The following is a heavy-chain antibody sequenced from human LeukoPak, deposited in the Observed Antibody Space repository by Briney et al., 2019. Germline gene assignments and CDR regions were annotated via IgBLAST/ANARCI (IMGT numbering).Heavy chain of an antibody. V-gene: IGHV3-49*03. J-gene: IGHJ4*02. CDR1: GSTSGDDA. CDR3: TRDRVGLWWFN. D-gene: IGHD2-21*01. CDR2: IRSKTYGGTT. Sequence: TGGSLRLSCTASGSTSGDDALNWFRQAPGKGLEWVGFIRSKTYGGTTECAASAKGRFTISRDDSKSIAYLQMNSLKTEDTAVYYCTRDRVGLWWFNWGQGTLVTVSS.